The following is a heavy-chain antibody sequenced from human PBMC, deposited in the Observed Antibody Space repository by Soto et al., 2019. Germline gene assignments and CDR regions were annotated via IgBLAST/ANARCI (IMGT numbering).Heavy chain of an antibody. D-gene: IGHD3-22*01. V-gene: IGHV4-31*03. CDR3: ARDNTMIVVVITPDAFDI. CDR2: IYYSGST. J-gene: IGHJ3*02. Sequence: QVQLQESGPGLVKPSQTLSLTCTVSGGSISSGGYYWSWIRQHPGKGLEWNGYIYYSGSTYYNPSLKSRVTISVDTSKNQFSLKLSSVTAADTAVYYCARDNTMIVVVITPDAFDIWGQGTMVTVSS. CDR1: GGSISSGGYY.